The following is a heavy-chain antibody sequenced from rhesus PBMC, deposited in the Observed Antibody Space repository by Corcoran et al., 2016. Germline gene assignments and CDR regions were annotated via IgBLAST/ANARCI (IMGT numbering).Heavy chain of an antibody. Sequence: QVQLQESGPAVVKPSETLSLTCAVSGGSISSSHWWSWIRQSPGKGLEVMGGIYGSGGSPEDNPSLKSPVTISIDTSKNQFSRKLSSVTAADSAVYYCARHTPYSSWSGYFEFWGQGALVTVSS. V-gene: IGHV4-93*02. CDR3: ARHTPYSSWSGYFEF. CDR2: IYGSGGSP. CDR1: GGSISSSHW. D-gene: IGHD6-13*01. J-gene: IGHJ1*01.